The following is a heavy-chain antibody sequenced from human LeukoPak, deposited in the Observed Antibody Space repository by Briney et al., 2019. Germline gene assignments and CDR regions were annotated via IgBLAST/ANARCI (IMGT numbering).Heavy chain of an antibody. D-gene: IGHD2-21*01. Sequence: PGGSLRLSCAASGFTFSNYAMHWVRQAPGKGLEWVAVISYDGINEYYADSVKGRFTLSRDNSKNTLYLQMNSLRAEDTAVFHCARDASDFAYFDYWGQGTLVTVSS. CDR3: ARDASDFAYFDY. V-gene: IGHV3-30-3*01. CDR2: ISYDGINE. CDR1: GFTFSNYA. J-gene: IGHJ4*02.